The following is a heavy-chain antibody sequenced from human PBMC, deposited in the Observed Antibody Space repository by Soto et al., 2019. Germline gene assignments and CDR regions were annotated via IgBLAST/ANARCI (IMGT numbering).Heavy chain of an antibody. V-gene: IGHV1-18*01. CDR3: ARFYASGSYPYDY. CDR1: GYTFTTYG. CDR2: ISAYNGNT. J-gene: IGHJ4*02. Sequence: ASVKVFCKASGYTFTTYGISWVRQAPGQGLEWMGWISAYNGNTNYAQNLQGRVTMTTDTSTSTAYMELRSLRSDDTAVYYCARFYASGSYPYDYWGQGTLVTVSS. D-gene: IGHD3-10*01.